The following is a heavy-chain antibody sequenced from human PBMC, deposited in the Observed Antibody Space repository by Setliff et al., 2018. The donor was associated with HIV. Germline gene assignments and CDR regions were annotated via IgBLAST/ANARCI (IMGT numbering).Heavy chain of an antibody. CDR1: GGSIRSANYY. CDR2: IYYNGNAY. CDR3: SREVDVVTPSDAFDI. V-gene: IGHV4-30-4*08. D-gene: IGHD2-21*02. J-gene: IGHJ3*02. Sequence: SETLSLTCTVSGGSIRSANYYWSWIRQPPGKGLEWIGYIYYNGNAYYYNPFLKSPTTISLYTSMKQFSLNLTSVTAADTSVYYCSREVDVVTPSDAFDIWGQGTMVTVSS.